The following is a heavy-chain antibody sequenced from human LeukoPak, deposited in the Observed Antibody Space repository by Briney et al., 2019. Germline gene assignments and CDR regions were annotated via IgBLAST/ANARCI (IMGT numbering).Heavy chain of an antibody. V-gene: IGHV4-59*04. Sequence: SETLSLTCTVSGGSISSYYWSWIRQPPGKGLEWIGYIYYSGSTYYNPSLKSRVTISVDTSKNQFSLKLSSVTAADTAVYYCAKQQPVEDAFDIWGQGTMVTVSS. CDR2: IYYSGST. J-gene: IGHJ3*02. CDR1: GGSISSYY. CDR3: AKQQPVEDAFDI. D-gene: IGHD6-13*01.